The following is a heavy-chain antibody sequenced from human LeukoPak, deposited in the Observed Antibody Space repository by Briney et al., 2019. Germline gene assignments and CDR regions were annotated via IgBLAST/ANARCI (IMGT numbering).Heavy chain of an antibody. CDR2: ISYSGST. Sequence: SETLSLTCTVSGGSISGSSYYWGWIRQPPGKGLEWIGSISYSGSTYYNPSLKSRVTISIDTSKDQFSLKLSSVTAADTAVYYCARRSLNWKAFDYWGQGTLVTVSS. CDR1: GGSISGSSYY. V-gene: IGHV4-39*01. CDR3: ARRSLNWKAFDY. J-gene: IGHJ4*02. D-gene: IGHD1-1*01.